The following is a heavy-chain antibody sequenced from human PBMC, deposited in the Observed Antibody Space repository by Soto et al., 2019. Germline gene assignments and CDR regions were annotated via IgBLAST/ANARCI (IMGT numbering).Heavy chain of an antibody. J-gene: IGHJ5*02. D-gene: IGHD1-1*01. Sequence: SETLSLTCTVSGASISGFYWSWIRKSAGKGLEWIGRIYATGTTDYNPPLKSRVMMSVDTSKKQFSLKLRSVTAADTAVYYCVRDGTKTLRDWFDPWGQGISVTVSS. V-gene: IGHV4-4*07. CDR1: GASISGFY. CDR2: IYATGTT. CDR3: VRDGTKTLRDWFDP.